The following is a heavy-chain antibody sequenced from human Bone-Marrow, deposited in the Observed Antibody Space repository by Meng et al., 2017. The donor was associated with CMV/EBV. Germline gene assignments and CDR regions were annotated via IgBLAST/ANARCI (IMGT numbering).Heavy chain of an antibody. CDR3: ARDRYCSSTSCYFLYYYGMDV. CDR2: IIPILGIA. J-gene: IGHJ6*02. Sequence: SSVKVSCKASGGTFSSYTISWVRQAPGQGLEWMGRIIPILGIANYAQKFQGRVTITADKSTSTAYMELSSLRSEDTAVYYCARDRYCSSTSCYFLYYYGMDVWGQGTTVTVSS. D-gene: IGHD2-2*01. CDR1: GGTFSSYT. V-gene: IGHV1-69*04.